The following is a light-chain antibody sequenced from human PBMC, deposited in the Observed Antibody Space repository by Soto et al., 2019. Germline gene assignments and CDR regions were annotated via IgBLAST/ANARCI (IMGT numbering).Light chain of an antibody. Sequence: IVMTQSPATLSVSPWERATLSCRASQSVNSNYLAWYQQKPGQAPRLLIYGISKRATDIPDRFSGSGSGTEFTLTISGLQPEDFATYYCLLDYAYFWAFGQGTKVDIK. CDR1: QSVNSN. CDR2: GIS. V-gene: IGKV3D-15*01. CDR3: LLDYAYFWA. J-gene: IGKJ1*01.